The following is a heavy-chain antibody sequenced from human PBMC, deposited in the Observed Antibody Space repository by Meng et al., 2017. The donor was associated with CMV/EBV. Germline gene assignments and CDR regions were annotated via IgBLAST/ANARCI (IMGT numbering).Heavy chain of an antibody. CDR1: GFTFDDYA. V-gene: IGHV3-9*01. J-gene: IGHJ3*02. Sequence: SLKISCAASGFTFDDYAMHWVRQAPGKGLEWVSGISWNSGSIGYADSVKGRFTISRDNAKNSLYLQMNSLRAEDTALYYCANQPGQGGYENDAFDIWGQGTMVTVSS. CDR2: ISWNSGSI. CDR3: ANQPGQGGYENDAFDI. D-gene: IGHD5-12*01.